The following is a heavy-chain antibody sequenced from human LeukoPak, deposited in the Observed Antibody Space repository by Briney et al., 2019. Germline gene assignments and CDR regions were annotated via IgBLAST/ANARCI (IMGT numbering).Heavy chain of an antibody. J-gene: IGHJ6*03. Sequence: SVKVSCKASGGTFSSYAISWVRQAPGQGLEWMGRIIPILGVANYAQKFQGRVTITADKSTSTAYMELSSLRSEDTAVYYYARVRRDGYQGSASPYYYMDVWGKGTTVTVSS. V-gene: IGHV1-69*04. CDR1: GGTFSSYA. CDR2: IIPILGVA. D-gene: IGHD5-24*01. CDR3: ARVRRDGYQGSASPYYYMDV.